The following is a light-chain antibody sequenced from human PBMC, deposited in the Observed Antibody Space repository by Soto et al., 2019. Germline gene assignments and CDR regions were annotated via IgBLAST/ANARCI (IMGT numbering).Light chain of an antibody. J-gene: IGLJ2*01. Sequence: QSVLPQPPSASGTPGQRVTISCSGSSSNIGSNTVNWYQQLPGTAPKLLIYSNNQRPSGVPDRFSGSKSGTSASLAISGLQSEDEPDYYCAAWDDSLNGLLFGGGTKLTVL. CDR3: AAWDDSLNGLL. V-gene: IGLV1-44*01. CDR2: SNN. CDR1: SSNIGSNT.